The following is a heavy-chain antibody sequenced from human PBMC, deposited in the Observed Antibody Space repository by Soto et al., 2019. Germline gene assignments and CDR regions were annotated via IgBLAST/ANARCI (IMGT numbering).Heavy chain of an antibody. CDR3: AKEPYSDFWSAYYYFDS. D-gene: IGHD3-3*01. J-gene: IGHJ4*02. V-gene: IGHV1-46*01. CDR1: GYTFTSYY. CDR2: INPSGGST. Sequence: VASVKVSCKASGYTFTSYYMHWVRQAPGQGLEWMGIINPSGGSTSYAQKFQGRVTISRDNSINTLYLQMNSLRAEDTALYYCAKEPYSDFWSAYYYFDSWGQGTLVTVSS.